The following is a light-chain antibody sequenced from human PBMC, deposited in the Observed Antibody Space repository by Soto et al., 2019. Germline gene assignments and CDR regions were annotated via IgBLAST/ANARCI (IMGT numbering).Light chain of an antibody. J-gene: IGLJ1*01. Sequence: QSVLTQPRSVSGSPGQSVTISCTGTSSDVGGYYFVSWYQQHPGKAPKLMIYDVTKRPSGVPDRFSGSKSGNTASLTISGLQTEDEAEYYCCSYAGSFKYVFGTGTKVTL. V-gene: IGLV2-11*01. CDR1: SSDVGGYYF. CDR2: DVT. CDR3: CSYAGSFKYV.